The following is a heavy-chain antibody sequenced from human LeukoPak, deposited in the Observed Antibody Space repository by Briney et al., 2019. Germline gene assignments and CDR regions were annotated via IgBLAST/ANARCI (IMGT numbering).Heavy chain of an antibody. CDR3: ASYYGDYGDY. CDR1: GGSISSSSYY. D-gene: IGHD4-17*01. V-gene: IGHV4-39*01. J-gene: IGHJ4*02. Sequence: SETLSLTCTVSGGSISSSSYYWGWIRQPPGKGLEWIGSIYYSGSTYYNPSLKSRVTISVDTSKNQFSLKLSSVTAADTAVYYCASYYGDYGDYWDQGTLVTVSS. CDR2: IYYSGST.